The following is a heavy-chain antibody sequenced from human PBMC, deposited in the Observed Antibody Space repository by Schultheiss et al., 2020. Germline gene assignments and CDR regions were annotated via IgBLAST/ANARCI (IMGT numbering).Heavy chain of an antibody. J-gene: IGHJ4*02. V-gene: IGHV3-48*04. Sequence: GGSLRLSCAASGFTFSSYWMHWVRQAPGKGLVWVSSISSSGSTIYYADSVKGRFTISRDNAKNSLYLQMNSLRAEDTAVYYCARAPGIAVAGIGDYWGQGTLVTVSS. CDR3: ARAPGIAVAGIGDY. D-gene: IGHD6-19*01. CDR1: GFTFSSYW. CDR2: ISSSGSTI.